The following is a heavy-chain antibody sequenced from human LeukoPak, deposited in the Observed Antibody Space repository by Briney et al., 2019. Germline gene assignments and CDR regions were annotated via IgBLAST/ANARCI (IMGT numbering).Heavy chain of an antibody. CDR1: GGTFSSYA. CDR3: AREDYYGSGSYQEGIAY. CDR2: IIPIFGTA. V-gene: IGHV1-69*05. J-gene: IGHJ4*02. Sequence: SVKVSCKASGGTFSSYAISWVRQAPGQGLEWMGRIIPIFGTANYAQKFQGRVTITTDESTSTAYMELSSLRSEDTAVYYCAREDYYGSGSYQEGIAYWGQGTLVTVSS. D-gene: IGHD3-10*01.